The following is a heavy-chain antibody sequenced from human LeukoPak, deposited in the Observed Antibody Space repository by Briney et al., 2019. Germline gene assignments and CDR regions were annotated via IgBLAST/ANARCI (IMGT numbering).Heavy chain of an antibody. CDR2: ISTYNGNT. CDR1: GYTFTNYG. D-gene: IGHD5-12*01. V-gene: IGHV1-18*01. Sequence: ASVKVSCKAAGYTFTNYGISWVRQAPGQGLEWMGWISTYNGNTDYAQNLQGRVTMTTDTSTSTAYMELRSLRSDDTAVYYCARDPESDIVATIRWFDRCGQGTLVTVSS. CDR3: ARDPESDIVATIRWFDR. J-gene: IGHJ5*02.